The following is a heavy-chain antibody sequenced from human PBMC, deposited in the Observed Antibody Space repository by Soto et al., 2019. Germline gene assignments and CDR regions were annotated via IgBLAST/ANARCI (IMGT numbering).Heavy chain of an antibody. CDR3: ARSVINYFWSGYQSGFYGMDV. V-gene: IGHV1-2*04. CDR2: INPNSGGT. D-gene: IGHD3-3*01. Sequence: ASVKVSCKASGYIFTGYYMHWVRQAPGQRLEWMGWINPNSGGTNYAQKFQGWVTMTRDTSISTAYMELSRLRSDDTAVYYCARSVINYFWSGYQSGFYGMDVWGQGTTVTVSS. CDR1: GYIFTGYY. J-gene: IGHJ6*02.